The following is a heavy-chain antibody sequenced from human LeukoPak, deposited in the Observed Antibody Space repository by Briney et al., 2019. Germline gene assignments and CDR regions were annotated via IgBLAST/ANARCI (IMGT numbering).Heavy chain of an antibody. CDR1: GGTFSSYA. D-gene: IGHD6-19*01. CDR3: ASGIAVDPLGVYYFDY. CDR2: IIPILGIA. Sequence: ASVKVSCKASGGTFSSYAISWVQQAPGQGLEWMGRIIPILGIANYAQKFQGRVTITADKSTSTAYMELSSLRSEDTAVYYCASGIAVDPLGVYYFDYWGQGTLVTVSS. J-gene: IGHJ4*02. V-gene: IGHV1-69*04.